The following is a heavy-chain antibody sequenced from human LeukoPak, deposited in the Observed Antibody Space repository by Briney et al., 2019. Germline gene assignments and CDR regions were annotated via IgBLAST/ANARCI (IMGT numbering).Heavy chain of an antibody. J-gene: IGHJ4*02. Sequence: GGSLRLSCAASGSTFRTYWMSWVRQAPGKGLEWVASINQGGSETYYVESVKGRFTISRDNAMNSFFLQMNSLRAEDTAVYYCARLIGDRTIYDYWGQGTLVTVSS. CDR3: ARLIGDRTIYDY. D-gene: IGHD6-6*01. CDR2: INQGGSET. CDR1: GSTFRTYW. V-gene: IGHV3-7*01.